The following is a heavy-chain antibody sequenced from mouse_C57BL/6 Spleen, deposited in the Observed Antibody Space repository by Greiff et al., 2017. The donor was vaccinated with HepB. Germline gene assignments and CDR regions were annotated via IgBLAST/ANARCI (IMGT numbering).Heavy chain of an antibody. CDR2: IWSGGST. CDR3: AKGWDYGYHYAMDY. V-gene: IGHV2-4*01. D-gene: IGHD2-2*01. J-gene: IGHJ4*01. CDR1: GFSLTSYG. Sequence: VKLMESGPGLVQPSQSLSITCTVSGFSLTSYGVHWVRQPPGKGLEWLGVIWSGGSTDYNAAFISRLSISKDNSKSQVFFKMNSLQADDTAIYYCAKGWDYGYHYAMDYWGQGTSVTVSS.